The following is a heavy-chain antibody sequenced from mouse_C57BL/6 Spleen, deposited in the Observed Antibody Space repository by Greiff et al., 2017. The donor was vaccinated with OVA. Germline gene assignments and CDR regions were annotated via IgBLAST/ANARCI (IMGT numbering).Heavy chain of an antibody. CDR3: ARSRITTVVATDYFDD. J-gene: IGHJ2*01. CDR2: IYPGDGDT. Sequence: VQLQQSGPELVKPGASVKISCKASGYAFSSSWMNWVKQRPGKGLEWIGRIYPGDGDTNYNGKFKGKATLTADKSSSTAYMQLSSLTSEDSAVYFCARSRITTVVATDYFDDWGQGTTLTVSS. D-gene: IGHD1-1*01. CDR1: GYAFSSSW. V-gene: IGHV1-82*01.